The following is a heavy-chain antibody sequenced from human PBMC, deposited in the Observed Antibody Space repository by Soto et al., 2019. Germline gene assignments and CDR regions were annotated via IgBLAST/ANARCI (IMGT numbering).Heavy chain of an antibody. V-gene: IGHV3-74*01. Sequence: EVQLVESGGGLVQPGGSLRLSCSASGFTFRRYWMHCVRQVPWKVLQWVSHINGDGATTNYADSVNGRFTISRDNGKNTVYLQMNSLRAEDTSVYYCARESEYSSGLTDYWGQGTLVTVSS. J-gene: IGHJ4*02. D-gene: IGHD3-22*01. CDR1: GFTFRRYW. CDR3: ARESEYSSGLTDY. CDR2: INGDGATT.